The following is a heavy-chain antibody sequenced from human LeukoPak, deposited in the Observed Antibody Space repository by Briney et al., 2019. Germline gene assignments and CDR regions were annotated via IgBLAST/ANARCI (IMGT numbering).Heavy chain of an antibody. J-gene: IGHJ6*03. CDR2: ISGSGGST. V-gene: IGHV3-23*01. Sequence: PGGSLRLSCAASGFTFSSYAMSWVRQAPGKGLEWVSAISGSGGSTYYADSVKGRFTISRDNSKNSLYLQMNSLRAEDTAVYYCAREKASGGPYYYYMDVWGKGTTVTVSS. CDR1: GFTFSSYA. CDR3: AREKASGGPYYYYMDV. D-gene: IGHD3-16*01.